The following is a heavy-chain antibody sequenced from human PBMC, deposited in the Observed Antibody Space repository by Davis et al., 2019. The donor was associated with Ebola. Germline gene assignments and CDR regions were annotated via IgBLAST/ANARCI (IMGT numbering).Heavy chain of an antibody. CDR2: ISGAGYNT. CDR3: ATCGFCVSSSGIDY. V-gene: IGHV3-23*01. D-gene: IGHD6-19*01. CDR1: GFTFRHYA. Sequence: PGGSLRLSCEASGFTFRHYAMNWVRQGPGQGLEWVSGISGAGYNTYHADSVKGRFTISRDNSKNTLYLQMNSLSADDTAVYYCATCGFCVSSSGIDYRGQGTLVTVSS. J-gene: IGHJ4*02.